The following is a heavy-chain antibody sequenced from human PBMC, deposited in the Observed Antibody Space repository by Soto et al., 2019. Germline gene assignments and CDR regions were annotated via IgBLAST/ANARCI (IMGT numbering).Heavy chain of an antibody. D-gene: IGHD1-1*01. CDR1: GFTFSSYS. CDR2: ISWDGGST. J-gene: IGHJ1*01. Sequence: GGSLRLSCAASGFTFSSYSMNWVRQAPGKGLEWVSLISWDGGSTYYADSVKGRFTISRDNSKNSLYLQMNSLRTEDTALYYCAKDRQRGSEVGPLAHWGQGTLVTVSS. V-gene: IGHV3-43*01. CDR3: AKDRQRGSEVGPLAH.